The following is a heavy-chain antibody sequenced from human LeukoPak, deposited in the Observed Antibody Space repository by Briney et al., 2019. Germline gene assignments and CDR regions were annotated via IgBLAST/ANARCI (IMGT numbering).Heavy chain of an antibody. D-gene: IGHD3-22*01. CDR3: ARANVVSRDYYYYMDV. J-gene: IGHJ6*03. CDR1: GYTFTSYD. Sequence: GASVKVSYKASGYTFTSYDINWVRQATGQGLEWMGWMNPNSGNTGYAQKFQGRVTITRNTSISTAYMELSSLRSEDTAVYYCARANVVSRDYYYYMDVWGKGTTVTVSS. CDR2: MNPNSGNT. V-gene: IGHV1-8*03.